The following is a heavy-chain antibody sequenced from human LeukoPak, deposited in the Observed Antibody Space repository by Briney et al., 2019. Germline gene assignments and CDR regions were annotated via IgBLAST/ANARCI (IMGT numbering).Heavy chain of an antibody. CDR3: ARGGWFGATYGMDV. CDR1: GGSFSGYY. J-gene: IGHJ6*02. V-gene: IGHV4-34*01. CDR2: INHSGST. Sequence: PSETLSLTWAVDGGSFSGYYWSWIRQPPGKGLEWNGEINHSGSTNYNPSLKSRVTISVDTSKNQFSLKLSSVTAADTAVYYCARGGWFGATYGMDVWGQGTTVTVSS. D-gene: IGHD3-10*01.